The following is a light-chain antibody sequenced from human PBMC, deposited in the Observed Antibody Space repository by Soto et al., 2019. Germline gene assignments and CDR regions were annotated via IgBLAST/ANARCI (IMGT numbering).Light chain of an antibody. CDR1: QSVSSN. V-gene: IGKV3-15*01. CDR2: GAS. J-gene: IGKJ4*01. Sequence: EIVMTQSPATLSVSPGERATLSCRASQSVSSNLAWYQQKPGQAPRRLIYGASTRATGSPARFSGSGSGTEFTLTISSLQSEDFAVYDCQQYNNWPPLTFGGGTKVEIK. CDR3: QQYNNWPPLT.